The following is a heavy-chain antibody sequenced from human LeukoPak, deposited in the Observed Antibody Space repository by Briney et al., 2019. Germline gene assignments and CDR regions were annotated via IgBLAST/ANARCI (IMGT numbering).Heavy chain of an antibody. Sequence: GGSLRLSCAASGFTFSFYSMNWVRQAPGKGLEWVSYISSGGSTIYYADSVRGRFTVSRDNAKNSLYLEMNSLRAEDTAVYYCARGEQEMATMSIDYWGQGSLVTVSS. CDR1: GFTFSFYS. CDR2: ISSGGSTI. CDR3: ARGEQEMATMSIDY. D-gene: IGHD5-24*01. J-gene: IGHJ4*02. V-gene: IGHV3-48*01.